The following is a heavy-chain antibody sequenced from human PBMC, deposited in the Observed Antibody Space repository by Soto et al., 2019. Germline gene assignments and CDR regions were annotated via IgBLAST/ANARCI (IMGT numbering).Heavy chain of an antibody. V-gene: IGHV4-34*01. J-gene: IGHJ6*02. D-gene: IGHD6-13*01. CDR1: GGSFSGYY. Sequence: QVQLQQWGAGRLKPSETLSLTCAVYGGSFSGYYWSWIRQPPGKGLEWIWEINHSGSTNYNPSLKSRVTISVDTSKNQFSLKLSSVTAADTAVYYCARGSSSWYGRYYYYYGMDVWGQGTTVTVSS. CDR2: INHSGST. CDR3: ARGSSSWYGRYYYYYGMDV.